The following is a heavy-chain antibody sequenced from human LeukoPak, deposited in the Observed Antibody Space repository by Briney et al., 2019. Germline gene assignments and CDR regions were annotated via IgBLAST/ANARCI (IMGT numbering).Heavy chain of an antibody. V-gene: IGHV3-23*01. D-gene: IGHD3-3*01. CDR2: ISGSGGST. CDR3: AKCGAKYDFWSGYLNSPFDH. Sequence: PGASLRLSCAASGFTFSSYAMSWVRQAPGKGLEWVSAISGSGGSTYYADSVKGRFTISRDNSKNTLYLQMNSLRAEDTAVYYCAKCGAKYDFWSGYLNSPFDHWGQGTLVTVSS. J-gene: IGHJ4*02. CDR1: GFTFSSYA.